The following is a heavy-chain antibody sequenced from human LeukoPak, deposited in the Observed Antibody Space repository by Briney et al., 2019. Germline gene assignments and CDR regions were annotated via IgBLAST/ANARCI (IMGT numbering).Heavy chain of an antibody. J-gene: IGHJ6*03. D-gene: IGHD3-16*01. CDR3: ARDGGQPTYYYYYYMDV. CDR2: INPNSGGT. V-gene: IGHV1-2*02. CDR1: GYTFTGYY. Sequence: ASVKVSCEASGYTFTGYYMHWVRQAPGQGLEWMGWINPNSGGTNYAQKFQGRVTMTRDTSISTAYMELSRLRSDDTAVYYCARDGGQPTYYYYYYMDVWGKGTTVTISS.